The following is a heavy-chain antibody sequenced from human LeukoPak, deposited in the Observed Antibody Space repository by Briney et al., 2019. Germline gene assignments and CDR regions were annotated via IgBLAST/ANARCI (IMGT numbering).Heavy chain of an antibody. CDR2: ISAYNGNT. J-gene: IGHJ4*02. V-gene: IGHV1-18*01. D-gene: IGHD1-26*01. CDR3: ARDPSDYSGSYFGY. CDR1: GGTFSTFA. Sequence: ASVKVSCKTSGGTFSTFAVNWVRQAPGQGLEWMGWISAYNGNTNYAQKLQGRVTMTTDTSTSTAYMELRSLRSDDTAVYYCARDPSDYSGSYFGYWGQGTLVTVSS.